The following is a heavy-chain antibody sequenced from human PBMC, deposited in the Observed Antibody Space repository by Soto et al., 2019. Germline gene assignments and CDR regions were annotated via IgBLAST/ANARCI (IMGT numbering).Heavy chain of an antibody. J-gene: IGHJ6*02. Sequence: SETLSLTCTVSGGSISSGGYYWSWIRQHPGKGLEWIGYIYYSGSTYYNPSLKSRVTISVDTSKTRFSLKLSSVPAADTAVYYCAGDQRFTGYYYYGMDVWGQRTTVTVSS. D-gene: IGHD4-4*01. CDR3: AGDQRFTGYYYYGMDV. CDR2: IYYSGST. V-gene: IGHV4-31*03. CDR1: GGSISSGGYY.